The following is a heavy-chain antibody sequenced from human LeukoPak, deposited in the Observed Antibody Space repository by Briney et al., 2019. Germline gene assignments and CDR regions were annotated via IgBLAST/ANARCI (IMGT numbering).Heavy chain of an antibody. CDR2: IYYSGNT. V-gene: IGHV4-59*12. Sequence: SETLSLTCTVSGGSISNYYWSWIRQPPGKGLEWIGYIYYSGNTNYNPSLKSRVTISEDTSKNQFSLKLSSVTAADTAVYYCARLPSSYYGSGTTGDYWGQGTLVTVSS. D-gene: IGHD3-10*01. CDR3: ARLPSSYYGSGTTGDY. CDR1: GGSISNYY. J-gene: IGHJ4*02.